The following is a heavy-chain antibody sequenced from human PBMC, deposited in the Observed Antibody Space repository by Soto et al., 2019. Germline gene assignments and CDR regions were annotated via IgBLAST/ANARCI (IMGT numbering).Heavy chain of an antibody. V-gene: IGHV3-30*18. J-gene: IGHJ2*01. Sequence: QVQLVESGGGVVQPGRSLRLSCAASGFTFSSNGMHWVRQAPGKGLEWVAVISSDGYSKDYADSVKGRFTISRDNSKNTLYLQMNSLRAEDTVVYYCAKGSGSAWYFDLWGRGTLVTVSS. CDR3: AKGSGSAWYFDL. CDR1: GFTFSSNG. CDR2: ISSDGYSK. D-gene: IGHD5-12*01.